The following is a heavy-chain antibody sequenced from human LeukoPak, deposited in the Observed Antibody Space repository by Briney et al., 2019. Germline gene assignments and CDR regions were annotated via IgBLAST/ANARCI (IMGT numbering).Heavy chain of an antibody. D-gene: IGHD3/OR15-3a*01. CDR3: ARQTGSGLFILP. J-gene: IGHJ4*02. CDR2: IYYTGNT. V-gene: IGHV4-39*01. Sequence: SETLSLTCTVSGGSISSSNSYWGWIRQPPGKGLEWIGSIYYTGNTYYNASLKSQVSISIDTSKNQFSLKLTSVTAADTSVYYCARQTGSGLFILPGGQGTLVTVSS. CDR1: GGSISSSNSY.